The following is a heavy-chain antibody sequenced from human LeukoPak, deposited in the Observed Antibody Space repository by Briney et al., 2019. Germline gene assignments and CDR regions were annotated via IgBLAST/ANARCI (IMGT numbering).Heavy chain of an antibody. CDR3: ARIPIVGATNAYYYGMDV. Sequence: PGGSLRLSCAASGFTFSDYYMSWIRQAPGKGLEWVSYISSSSYTNYADSVKGRFTISRDNAKNSLYLQMNSLRAEDTAVYYCARIPIVGATNAYYYGMDVWGQGTTVTVSS. V-gene: IGHV3-11*06. CDR2: ISSSSYT. J-gene: IGHJ6*02. D-gene: IGHD1-26*01. CDR1: GFTFSDYY.